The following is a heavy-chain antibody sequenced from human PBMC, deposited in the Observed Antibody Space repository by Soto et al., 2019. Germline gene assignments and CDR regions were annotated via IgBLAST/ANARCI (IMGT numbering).Heavy chain of an antibody. V-gene: IGHV4-39*01. J-gene: IGHJ4*02. CDR1: GGSISSSSYY. Sequence: SETLSRTCTVSGGSISSSSYYWGWIRQPPGKGLEWIGGIYYSGSTYYNPSLKSRVTISVDTSKNQFSLKLSSVTAADTAVYYCARQRQLVFDYWGQGTLVTVSS. CDR3: ARQRQLVFDY. CDR2: IYYSGST. D-gene: IGHD6-13*01.